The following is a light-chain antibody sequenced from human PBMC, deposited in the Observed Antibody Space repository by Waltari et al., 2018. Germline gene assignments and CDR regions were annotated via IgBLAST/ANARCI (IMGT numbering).Light chain of an antibody. CDR1: QDISIY. V-gene: IGKV1-33*01. Sequence: DIQMTQSPSSMSASVGDRVSITCQASQDISIYLSWYQQKPGKAPKVLIYESSNLETGVPSRVTGSRSGTDFTFTISSLQPEDIATYYCQQYKDLPRTFGQGTKVEIK. CDR3: QQYKDLPRT. CDR2: ESS. J-gene: IGKJ1*01.